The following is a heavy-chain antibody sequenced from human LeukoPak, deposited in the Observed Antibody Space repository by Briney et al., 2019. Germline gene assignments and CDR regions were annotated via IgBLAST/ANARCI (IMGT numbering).Heavy chain of an antibody. Sequence: GGSLRLSCAASGFTFSSYAMHWVRQAPGKGLEWVAVISYDGSNKYYADSVKGRFTISRDNSKNTLYLQMNSLRAEDAAVYYCAKDFEATLLWFGELILWGQGTLVTVSS. J-gene: IGHJ4*02. CDR3: AKDFEATLLWFGELIL. V-gene: IGHV3-30*04. CDR1: GFTFSSYA. CDR2: ISYDGSNK. D-gene: IGHD3-10*01.